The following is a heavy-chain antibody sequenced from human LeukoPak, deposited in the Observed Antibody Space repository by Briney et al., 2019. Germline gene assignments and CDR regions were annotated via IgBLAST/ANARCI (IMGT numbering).Heavy chain of an antibody. CDR3: ARDPQTGDFDY. V-gene: IGHV4-39*07. J-gene: IGHJ4*02. Sequence: PSETLSLTCTVSGGSISSSSYYWGWIRQPPGKGLEWIGSIYYSGSTYYNPSLKSRVTISVDTSKNQFSLKLSSVTAADTAVYYCARDPQTGDFDYWGQGTLVTVSS. CDR2: IYYSGST. CDR1: GGSISSSSYY. D-gene: IGHD1-14*01.